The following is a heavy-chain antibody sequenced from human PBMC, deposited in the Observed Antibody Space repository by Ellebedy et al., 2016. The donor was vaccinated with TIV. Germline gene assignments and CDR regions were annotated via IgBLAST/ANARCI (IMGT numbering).Heavy chain of an antibody. CDR1: GFTFSSYG. V-gene: IGHV3-33*01. Sequence: PGGSLRLSCAASGFTFSSYGMHWVRQAPGKGLEWVAVIWYDGSNKYYADSVKGRFTISRDNSKNTMYLQMNSLRAEDTAVYYCARDHEESWFGDEDYFDYWGQGTLVTVSS. CDR2: IWYDGSNK. D-gene: IGHD3-10*01. CDR3: ARDHEESWFGDEDYFDY. J-gene: IGHJ4*02.